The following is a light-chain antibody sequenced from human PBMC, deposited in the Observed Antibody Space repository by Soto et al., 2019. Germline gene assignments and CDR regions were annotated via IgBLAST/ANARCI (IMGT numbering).Light chain of an antibody. J-gene: IGLJ2*01. CDR3: CSFAGGSTYVV. Sequence: QSALTQPASVSGSPGQSITIACIGTSSDVWNYELVSWYQQLPGQAPKLIIYEVTKRPSGVPNRFAGSKSGNTASLTISGLLAEDEADYHCCSFAGGSTYVVFGGGTKLTVL. V-gene: IGLV2-23*02. CDR1: SSDVWNYEL. CDR2: EVT.